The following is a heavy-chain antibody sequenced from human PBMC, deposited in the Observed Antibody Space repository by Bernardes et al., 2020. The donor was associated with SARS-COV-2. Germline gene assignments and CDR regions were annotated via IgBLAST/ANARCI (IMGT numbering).Heavy chain of an antibody. D-gene: IGHD4-4*01. Sequence: VESLFLSCAASGFTISSSTMNWVRQAPGPGLAWISSISTSSSYISYSDSVRGRFTISRDNAKNSVSLQMNSLRAEDTAVYYCARVDFSNLYYFDYWGKGTPVTVSS. CDR1: GFTISSST. J-gene: IGHJ4*02. V-gene: IGHV3-21*06. CDR2: ISTSSSYI. CDR3: ARVDFSNLYYFDY.